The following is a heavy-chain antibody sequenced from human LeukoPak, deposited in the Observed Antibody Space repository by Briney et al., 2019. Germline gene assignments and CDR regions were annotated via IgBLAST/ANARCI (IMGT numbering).Heavy chain of an antibody. Sequence: PGGSLRLSCAASGFTVSSNYMSWVRQAPGKGLEWVSGIYRGGSTYYADSVKCRITISRDNYKNTLYLQMNSLRAEDTAVYYSAIDHGYNYGFFVSWGEGTLVSVSS. CDR2: IYRGGST. V-gene: IGHV3-53*01. CDR1: GFTVSSNY. CDR3: AIDHGYNYGFFVS. D-gene: IGHD5-18*01. J-gene: IGHJ4*02.